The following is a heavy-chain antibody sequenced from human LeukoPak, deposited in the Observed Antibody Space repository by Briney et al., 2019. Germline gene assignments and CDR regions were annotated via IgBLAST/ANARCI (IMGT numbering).Heavy chain of an antibody. CDR3: AKEDYFNSGSYPGH. D-gene: IGHD3-10*01. CDR1: GFTFSSSA. J-gene: IGHJ4*02. Sequence: PGGSLRLSCAASGFTFSSSAMSWVRQAPGKGLEWVSAISNNGGYTYYADSVQGRFTISRDNSKSTLCLQMNSLRAEDTAVYYCAKEDYFNSGSYPGHWGQGTLVTVSS. CDR2: ISNNGGYT. V-gene: IGHV3-23*01.